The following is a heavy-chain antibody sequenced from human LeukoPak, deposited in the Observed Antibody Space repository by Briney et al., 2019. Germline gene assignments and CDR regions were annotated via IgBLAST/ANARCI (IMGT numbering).Heavy chain of an antibody. CDR2: ITSGGNT. J-gene: IGHJ4*02. CDR1: GFIFTSYI. CDR3: ARGRGYRDYDRPLDY. Sequence: PGGSLRLSCAASGFIFTSYIMKWVRQAPGKGLEWVSVITSGGNTYYADSVKGRFTTSRDNSKNTLYVQMNSLRAEDTAIYYCARGRGYRDYDRPLDYWGQGTLVTVSS. D-gene: IGHD5-12*01. V-gene: IGHV3-53*01.